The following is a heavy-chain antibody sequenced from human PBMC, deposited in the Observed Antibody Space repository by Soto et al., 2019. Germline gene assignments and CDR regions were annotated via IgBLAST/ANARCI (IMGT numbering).Heavy chain of an antibody. V-gene: IGHV3-23*01. D-gene: IGHD2-15*01. CDR1: GFTFSSYA. J-gene: IGHJ4*02. CDR3: EKEGSLSENTIDY. Sequence: PGGSLRLSCAASGFTFSSYAMSWVRQAPGKGLECVSAYRGSGGNTHYVDSEKARFSISSNKSKNTLNLQMNGLTAEDRAVYYGEKEGSLSENTIDYWGQGTLVTVSS. CDR2: YRGSGGNT.